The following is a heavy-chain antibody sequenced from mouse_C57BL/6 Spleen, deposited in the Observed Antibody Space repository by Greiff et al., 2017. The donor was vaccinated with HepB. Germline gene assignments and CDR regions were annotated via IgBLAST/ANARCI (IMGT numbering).Heavy chain of an antibody. Sequence: DVQLVESGGGLVQPGGSLKLSCAASGFTFSDYGMAWVRQAPRKGPEWVAFISNLAYSIYYADTVTGRFTISRENAKNTMYLEMSSLRSEDTAMYYCARRGTTVGAMDYWGQGTSVTVSS. CDR3: ARRGTTVGAMDY. CDR2: ISNLAYSI. J-gene: IGHJ4*01. V-gene: IGHV5-15*04. D-gene: IGHD1-1*01. CDR1: GFTFSDYG.